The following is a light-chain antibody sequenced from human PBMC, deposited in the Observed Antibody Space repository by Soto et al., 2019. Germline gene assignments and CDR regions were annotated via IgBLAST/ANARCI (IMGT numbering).Light chain of an antibody. V-gene: IGKV3-20*01. Sequence: EIVLTQSPGTLSLSPGERATLSCRASQSVSSSYLAWYQQKPGQAPRLLIYGASSRATGIPDRFSGSGSGTDFTLIISRLEPEDFAVYYCQQYVSSPPITFGQGTRLEIK. CDR3: QQYVSSPPIT. CDR2: GAS. CDR1: QSVSSSY. J-gene: IGKJ5*01.